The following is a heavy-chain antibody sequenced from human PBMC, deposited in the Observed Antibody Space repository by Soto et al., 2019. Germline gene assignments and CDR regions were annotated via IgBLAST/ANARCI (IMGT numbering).Heavy chain of an antibody. CDR3: ARDRNSYGYHDFDS. Sequence: SETLSLTCTVSGGSISIYYWSWIRHPPGKGLEWIGYIYYSGTTNYNPSLKSRVTISVDTSKNQFSLKLSSVTAADTAVYYCARDRNSYGYHDFDSWGQGTLVTVSS. CDR1: GGSISIYY. J-gene: IGHJ4*02. CDR2: IYYSGTT. D-gene: IGHD5-18*01. V-gene: IGHV4-59*01.